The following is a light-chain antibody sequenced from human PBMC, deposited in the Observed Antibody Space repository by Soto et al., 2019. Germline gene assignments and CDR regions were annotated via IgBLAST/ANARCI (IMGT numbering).Light chain of an antibody. CDR2: PNN. Sequence: QSVLTQPPSASGTPGQRVTISCSGSSSNIGSNTVNWYQQLPGTAPKLLIYPNNQRPSGVPDRFSGSKSGTSASLAISGLQSEDEADYYCAAWDDSLNGYVFGPGTKVTVL. J-gene: IGLJ1*01. CDR3: AAWDDSLNGYV. CDR1: SSNIGSNT. V-gene: IGLV1-44*01.